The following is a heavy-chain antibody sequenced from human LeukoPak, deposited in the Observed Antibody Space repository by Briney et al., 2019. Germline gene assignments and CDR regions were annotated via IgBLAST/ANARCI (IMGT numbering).Heavy chain of an antibody. J-gene: IGHJ5*02. V-gene: IGHV1-8*01. D-gene: IGHD6-6*01. CDR2: MNPNSGNT. Sequence: ASVKVSCKASGYTFTSYDINWVRQATGQGLEWMGWMNPNSGNTGYAQKFQGRVTMTRNTSISTAYTELSSLRSEDTAVYYCARRRVYPNWFDPWGQGTLVTVSS. CDR1: GYTFTSYD. CDR3: ARRRVYPNWFDP.